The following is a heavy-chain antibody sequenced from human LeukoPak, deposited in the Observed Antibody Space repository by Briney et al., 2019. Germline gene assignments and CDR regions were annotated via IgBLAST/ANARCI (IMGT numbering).Heavy chain of an antibody. J-gene: IGHJ4*02. CDR3: AKDEIAAAVSSFDY. D-gene: IGHD6-13*01. CDR1: GLTFSNYW. Sequence: GGSLRLSCAASGLTFSNYWMDWVRQAPGKGLEWVAVISYDGSNKYYADSVKGRFTISRDNSKNTLYLQMNSLRAEDTAVYYCAKDEIAAAVSSFDYWGQGTLVTVSS. V-gene: IGHV3-30*18. CDR2: ISYDGSNK.